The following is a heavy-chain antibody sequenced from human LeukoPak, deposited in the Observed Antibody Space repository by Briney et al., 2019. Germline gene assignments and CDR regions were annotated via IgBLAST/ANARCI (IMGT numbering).Heavy chain of an antibody. CDR1: GYTFTSYS. V-gene: IGHV1-46*01. Sequence: ASVKVSCKASGYTFTSYSMNWVRQAPGQGPEWMGIINPSDASTTYAQKFQGRVTMTRDMSTSTVYMELSSLRSEDTAVYYYARLARYSWSPISPLYYYYYMDVWGKGTTVTVSS. CDR3: ARLARYSWSPISPLYYYYYMDV. J-gene: IGHJ6*03. D-gene: IGHD1-26*01. CDR2: INPSDAST.